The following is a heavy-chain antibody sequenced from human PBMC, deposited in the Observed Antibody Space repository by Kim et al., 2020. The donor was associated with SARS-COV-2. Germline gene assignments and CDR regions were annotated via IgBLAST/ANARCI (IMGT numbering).Heavy chain of an antibody. Sequence: SETLSLTCTVSGGSISSYYWSWIRQPPGKGLEWIGYVFNSGSTNYNPSLKSRVTISVDTSKNQCSLNLTSVTAADTAVYYCARVRYGSGFYYYYGLDVWGQGTTVTVSS. CDR2: VFNSGST. J-gene: IGHJ6*02. D-gene: IGHD3-10*01. CDR1: GGSISSYY. CDR3: ARVRYGSGFYYYYGLDV. V-gene: IGHV4-59*01.